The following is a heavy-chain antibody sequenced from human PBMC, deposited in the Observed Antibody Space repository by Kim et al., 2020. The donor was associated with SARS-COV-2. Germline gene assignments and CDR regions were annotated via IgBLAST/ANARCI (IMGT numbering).Heavy chain of an antibody. D-gene: IGHD3-3*01. CDR3: AREGRYDFWSGYSSLYYYYGMDV. CDR2: INHSGST. CDR1: GGSFSGYY. Sequence: SETLSLTCAVYGGSFSGYYWSWIRQPPGKGLEWIGEINHSGSTNYNPSLKSRVTISVDTSKNQFSLKLSSVTAADTAVYYCAREGRYDFWSGYSSLYYYYGMDVWGQGTTVTVSS. V-gene: IGHV4-34*01. J-gene: IGHJ6*02.